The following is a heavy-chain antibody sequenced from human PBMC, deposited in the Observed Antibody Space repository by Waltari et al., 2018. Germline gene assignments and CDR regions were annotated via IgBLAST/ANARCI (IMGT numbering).Heavy chain of an antibody. CDR3: ARRGAGYSSGWFYYYYGMDV. J-gene: IGHJ6*02. V-gene: IGHV4-4*07. CDR2: IYVGDSI. Sequence: QVQLQESGPGLVKPSETLSLTCNVSGDSMYEYYWSWIRQPAGKGREWIGRIYVGDSINYNPSVRSRVTMSLDTSKKQFSLKLRSVTAADTAVYYCARRGAGYSSGWFYYYYGMDVWGQGTTVTVSS. D-gene: IGHD6-19*01. CDR1: GDSMYEYY.